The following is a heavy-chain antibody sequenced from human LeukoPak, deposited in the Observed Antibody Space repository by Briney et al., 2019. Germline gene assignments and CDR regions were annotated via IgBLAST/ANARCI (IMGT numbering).Heavy chain of an antibody. D-gene: IGHD3-10*01. Sequence: ASVKVSCKASGYIXTGYYMHWVRQAPGQGLEWMGWINPNSGGTNYAQKFQGRVTMTRDTSISTAYMELSRLRSDDTAVYFCARDSVTMVRGIIHRTSWFDPWGQGTLVTVSS. J-gene: IGHJ5*02. CDR2: INPNSGGT. CDR3: ARDSVTMVRGIIHRTSWFDP. V-gene: IGHV1-2*02. CDR1: GYIXTGYY.